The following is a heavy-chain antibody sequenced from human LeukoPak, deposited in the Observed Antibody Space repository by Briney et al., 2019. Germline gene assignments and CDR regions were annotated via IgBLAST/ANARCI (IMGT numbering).Heavy chain of an antibody. V-gene: IGHV3-23*01. J-gene: IGHJ4*02. CDR3: ARGPSGYHNT. CDR2: ISGSGGST. D-gene: IGHD5-12*01. Sequence: PGGSLRLSCAASGFTFNISAMSWVRQAPGKGLECVSPISGSGGSTYYADSVKGRFTISRDNSKNTLYLQMNSLRAEDTAVYYCARGPSGYHNTGGQGTLVTVSS. CDR1: GFTFNISA.